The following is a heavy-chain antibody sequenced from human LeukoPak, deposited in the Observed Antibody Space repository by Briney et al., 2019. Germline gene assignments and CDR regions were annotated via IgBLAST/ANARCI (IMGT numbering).Heavy chain of an antibody. CDR2: ISSSGSAI. Sequence: PGGSLRLSCAASGFTFSDYYMTWIRQAPGKGLEWVSYISSSGSAIYYADSVRGRFTISRDNAKNSLYLQMNSLRAEDTAVYYCASISDWGQEDYWGQGTLLTVSS. V-gene: IGHV3-11*01. D-gene: IGHD7-27*01. CDR3: ASISDWGQEDY. J-gene: IGHJ4*02. CDR1: GFTFSDYY.